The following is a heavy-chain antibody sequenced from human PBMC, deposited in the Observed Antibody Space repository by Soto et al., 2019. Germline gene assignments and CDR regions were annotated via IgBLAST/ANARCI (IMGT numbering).Heavy chain of an antibody. J-gene: IGHJ6*03. CDR1: GVTLSGYA. CDR3: ARRSRQDFYYMDV. D-gene: IGHD6-6*01. V-gene: IGHV3-64*01. CDR2: ISSNGVGT. Sequence: EVQLAASGGGLAQPGGSLRLSCAASGVTLSGYAMDWVRQAPGKGLEYVSGISSNGVGTYYANSVQGRFTISRDNSKNTVYLQMGSLRPEDMAVYYCARRSRQDFYYMDVWGKGTTVTVS.